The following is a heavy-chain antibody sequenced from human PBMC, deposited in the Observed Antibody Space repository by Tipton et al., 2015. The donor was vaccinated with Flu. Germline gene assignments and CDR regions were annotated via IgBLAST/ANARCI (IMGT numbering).Heavy chain of an antibody. D-gene: IGHD3-10*01. CDR2: INPNSGGT. Sequence: QLVQSGGELRKPGASVTVSCKASGYTFSSFYINWVRQAPGQGLEWLGWINPNSGGTNYAQKFQGRVTLTRDTSISTAYMELSSLRSDDTAVYYCAREGNQNGMDVWGQGTTVTVSS. CDR3: AREGNQNGMDV. CDR1: GYTFSSFY. J-gene: IGHJ6*02. V-gene: IGHV1-2*02.